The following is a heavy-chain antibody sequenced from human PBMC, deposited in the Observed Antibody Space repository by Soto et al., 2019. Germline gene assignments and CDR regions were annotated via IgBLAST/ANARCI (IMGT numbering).Heavy chain of an antibody. D-gene: IGHD3-16*02. CDR1: GYIFKNYA. V-gene: IGHV1-69*13. CDR2: IIPVFGTP. Sequence: SVKVSCKSSGYIFKNYAVTWLRQAPGQGLEWMGGIIPVFGTPDYSQKFRGRVTITADESTSTVYMELRSLTSEDTAVYYCARHLYDYVWGSYRHWGQGTLVTAPQ. CDR3: ARHLYDYVWGSYRH. J-gene: IGHJ4*02.